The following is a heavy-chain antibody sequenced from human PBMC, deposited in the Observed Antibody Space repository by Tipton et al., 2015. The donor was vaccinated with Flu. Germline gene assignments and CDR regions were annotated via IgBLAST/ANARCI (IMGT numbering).Heavy chain of an antibody. V-gene: IGHV4-59*01. CDR3: ARSSSAYDYVWGGSYYFDF. J-gene: IGHJ4*02. CDR2: IYYSGST. CDR1: GGSISSYY. Sequence: TLSLTCTVSGGSISSYYWSWIRQPPGKGLEWIGYIYYSGSTNYNPTLKSRVTISVDTSKNQFSPKLSSVTAADTAVYYCARSSSAYDYVWGGSYYFDFWGQGTLVTVSS. D-gene: IGHD3-16*01.